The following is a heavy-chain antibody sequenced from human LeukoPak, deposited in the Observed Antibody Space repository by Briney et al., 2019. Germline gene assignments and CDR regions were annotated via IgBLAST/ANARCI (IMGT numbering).Heavy chain of an antibody. V-gene: IGHV4-34*01. J-gene: IGHJ4*02. CDR3: ARGRVDYDFWSGSVRMDY. CDR1: GGSFSGYY. CDR2: INHSGST. Sequence: SETLSLTCAVYGGSFSGYYWSWIRQPPGKGLEWIGEINHSGSTNYNPSLRSRVTISVDTSKNQFSLKLSSVTAADTAVYYCARGRVDYDFWSGSVRMDYWGQGTLVTVSS. D-gene: IGHD3-3*01.